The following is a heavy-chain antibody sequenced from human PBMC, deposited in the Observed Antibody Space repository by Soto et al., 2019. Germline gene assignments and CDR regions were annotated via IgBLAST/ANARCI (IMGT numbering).Heavy chain of an antibody. Sequence: QVHLQESGPGLVKPSETLSLTCTVSGGAISTYYWTWIRQPAGKGLEWIGRIYSGGSTKYNPSLQSRVTMSLATSNNQFSLRLTSVTAADTAVYYCARGQRFSDWFDPWGQGTLVTVSS. V-gene: IGHV4-4*07. J-gene: IGHJ5*02. D-gene: IGHD3-3*01. CDR3: ARGQRFSDWFDP. CDR2: IYSGGST. CDR1: GGAISTYY.